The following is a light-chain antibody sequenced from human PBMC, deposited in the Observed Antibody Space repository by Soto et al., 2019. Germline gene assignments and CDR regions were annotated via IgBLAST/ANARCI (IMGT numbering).Light chain of an antibody. CDR1: QSVSSNF. Sequence: DIVLTQSPGTLSLSPGERATLSCRASQSVSSNFLAWYQQKPGQAPRLLIYGASKRATGIPDRFSGSGSGTDFTLSISRLEPEDFAVYYCQQRSNWQITFGQGTRLENK. J-gene: IGKJ5*01. CDR3: QQRSNWQIT. V-gene: IGKV3D-20*02. CDR2: GAS.